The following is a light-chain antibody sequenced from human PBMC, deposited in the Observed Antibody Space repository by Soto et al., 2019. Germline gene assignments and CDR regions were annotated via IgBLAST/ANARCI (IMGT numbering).Light chain of an antibody. CDR1: SSDVGGYNY. CDR2: DAS. J-gene: IGLJ1*01. Sequence: QSMLTQPGSVSGSPGQSITISCTGTSSDVGGYNYVSWYQQHPGKAPKLMIYDASNRPSGVSNRFSGSKSGNTASLTISGLQAEDEADYYCSSYTSSSTLVVFGTGTKVTVL. CDR3: SSYTSSSTLVV. V-gene: IGLV2-14*01.